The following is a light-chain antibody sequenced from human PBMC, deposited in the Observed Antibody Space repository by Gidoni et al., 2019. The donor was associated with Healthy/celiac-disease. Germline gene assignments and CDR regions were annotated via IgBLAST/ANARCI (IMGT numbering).Light chain of an antibody. CDR3: SSYTSSSLYV. J-gene: IGLJ1*01. Sequence: QSALTQPASGSGSPGQSIPISCTGTSSDVGGYHYVSWYQQHPGKAPKLRIYDVSNRPSGVSNRFSGSKSGNTASLTISGLQAEDEADYYCSSYTSSSLYVFGTGTKVTVL. V-gene: IGLV2-14*03. CDR1: SSDVGGYHY. CDR2: DVS.